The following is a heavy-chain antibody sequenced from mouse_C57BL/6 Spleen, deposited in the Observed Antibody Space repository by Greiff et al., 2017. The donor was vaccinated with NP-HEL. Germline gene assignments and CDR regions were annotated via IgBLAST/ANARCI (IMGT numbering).Heavy chain of an antibody. CDR3: ARRRTGYGNYDYYAMDY. D-gene: IGHD2-1*01. CDR2: ISNLAYSI. Sequence: EVQRVESGGGLVQPGGSLKLSCAASGFTFSDYGMAWVRQAPRKGPEWVAFISNLAYSIYYADTVTGRFTISRENAKNTLYLEMSSLSSEDTAMYYFARRRTGYGNYDYYAMDYWGQGTSVTVSS. J-gene: IGHJ4*01. V-gene: IGHV5-15*04. CDR1: GFTFSDYG.